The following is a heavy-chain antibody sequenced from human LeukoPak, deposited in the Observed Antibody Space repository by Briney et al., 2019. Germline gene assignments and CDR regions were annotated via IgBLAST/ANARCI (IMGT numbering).Heavy chain of an antibody. D-gene: IGHD1-26*01. J-gene: IGHJ4*02. CDR3: AGQGYTVSYYFLDY. Sequence: KSSETLSLTCDVSGGSVRSYWWGWVRQPAGKGLEWLGRIYSTGSTRFNPSLKSRLTLSIDTSTNQFSLKLTSVTAADTAVYFCAGQGYTVSYYFLDYWSQGTLVTVSS. CDR2: IYSTGST. V-gene: IGHV4-4*07. CDR1: GGSVRSYW.